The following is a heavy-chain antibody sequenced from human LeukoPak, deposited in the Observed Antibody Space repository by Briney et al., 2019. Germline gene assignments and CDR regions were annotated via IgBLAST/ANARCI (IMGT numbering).Heavy chain of an antibody. V-gene: IGHV3-21*01. D-gene: IGHD6-19*01. CDR2: ISSSSSYI. CDR3: ARDTSAWRYGMDV. CDR1: GFTFSSYS. J-gene: IGHJ6*02. Sequence: GGSLRLSCAASGFTFSSYSMNWVRQAPGKGLEWVSYISSSSSYIYYADSVKGRFAISRDNAENSLYLQMNSLRDEDTAVYYCARDTSAWRYGMDVWGQGTTVTVSS.